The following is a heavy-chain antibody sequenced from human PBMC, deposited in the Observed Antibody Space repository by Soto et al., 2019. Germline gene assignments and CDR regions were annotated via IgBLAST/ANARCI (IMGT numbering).Heavy chain of an antibody. J-gene: IGHJ6*02. CDR3: GVPIWGSYRLRNHGMDV. V-gene: IGHV1-8*01. Sequence: GASVKVSCKASGYTFTSYDINWVRQATGQGLERMGWMNPNSGNTGYAQKFQGRVTMTRNTSISTAYMELSSLRSEDTAVYYCGVPIWGSYRLRNHGMDVWGQGTAVTVSS. CDR1: GYTFTSYD. CDR2: MNPNSGNT. D-gene: IGHD3-16*02.